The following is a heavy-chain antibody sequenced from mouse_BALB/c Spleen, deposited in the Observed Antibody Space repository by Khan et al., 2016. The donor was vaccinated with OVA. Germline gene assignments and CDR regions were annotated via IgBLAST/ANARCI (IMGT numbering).Heavy chain of an antibody. CDR2: INPSNGGA. D-gene: IGHD2-1*01. CDR3: ARSGYGNPFAY. Sequence: QVQLQQPGAELVKPGASVKISCKASGYTFTSYYMHWVKQRPGQGLEWIGGINPSNGGANFNEKFKNKATLTVDKSSSTAYMQLSSLKSEDSAVYYCARSGYGNPFAYWGQGTLVTVSA. V-gene: IGHV1S81*02. CDR1: GYTFTSYY. J-gene: IGHJ3*01.